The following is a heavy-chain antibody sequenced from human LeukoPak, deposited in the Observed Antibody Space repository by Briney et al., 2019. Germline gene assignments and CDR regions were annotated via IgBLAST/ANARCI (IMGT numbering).Heavy chain of an antibody. Sequence: GGSLRLSCAASGFTFSSYSMNLVRQAPGKGLEWVSSISSSSSYIYYADSVKGRFTISRDNAKNSLYLQMNSLRAEDTAVYYCARDGGAHYFDYWGQGTLVTVSS. CDR2: ISSSSSYI. CDR3: ARDGGAHYFDY. V-gene: IGHV3-21*01. J-gene: IGHJ4*02. CDR1: GFTFSSYS. D-gene: IGHD3-16*01.